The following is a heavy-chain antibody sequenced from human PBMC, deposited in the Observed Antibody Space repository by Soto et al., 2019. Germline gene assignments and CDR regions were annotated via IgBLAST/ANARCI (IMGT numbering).Heavy chain of an antibody. J-gene: IGHJ3*01. V-gene: IGHV3-48*04. CDR2: ISSSSSTI. CDR1: GFTFSSYS. Sequence: PGGSLRLSCAASGFTFSSYSMNWVRQAPGKGLEWVSFISSSSSTIYYADSVKGRFTISRDNAKKSLYLQMNSLRAEDTAVYYCARDLGYYDSSGRRSAFDFWGQGTMVTVSS. D-gene: IGHD3-22*01. CDR3: ARDLGYYDSSGRRSAFDF.